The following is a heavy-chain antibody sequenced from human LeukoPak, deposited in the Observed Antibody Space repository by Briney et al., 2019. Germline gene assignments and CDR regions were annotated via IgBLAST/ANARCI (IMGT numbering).Heavy chain of an antibody. D-gene: IGHD5-18*01. CDR2: IKQDGSEK. J-gene: IGHJ4*02. CDR3: ARVHTAMPGISDY. CDR1: GFTFSSYW. Sequence: GGSLRLSCAASGFTFSSYWMSWVRQAPGKGLEWVANIKQDGSEKYYVHSVKGRFTISRDNAKNSLYLQMNSLRAEDTAVYYCARVHTAMPGISDYWGQGTLVTVSS. V-gene: IGHV3-7*01.